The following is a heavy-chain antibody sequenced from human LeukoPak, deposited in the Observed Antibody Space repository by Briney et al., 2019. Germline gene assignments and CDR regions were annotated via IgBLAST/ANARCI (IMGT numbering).Heavy chain of an antibody. D-gene: IGHD3-22*01. Sequence: GGSLRLSCAGSGLSFSTYAMTWVRQAPGKGLEWVAFISYDGSNKYYADSMKGRFTISRDNSKNTLYLQMNSLRAEDTAVYYCAKGPQYYFDSSGEVDYWGQGTLVTVSS. V-gene: IGHV3-30*02. CDR3: AKGPQYYFDSSGEVDY. CDR1: GLSFSTYA. J-gene: IGHJ4*02. CDR2: ISYDGSNK.